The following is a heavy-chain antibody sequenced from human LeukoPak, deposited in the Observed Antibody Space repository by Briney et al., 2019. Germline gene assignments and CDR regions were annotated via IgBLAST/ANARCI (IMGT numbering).Heavy chain of an antibody. J-gene: IGHJ4*02. V-gene: IGHV3-33*01. Sequence: GSLRLSCGASGFTFSSYGMHWVRQAPGKGLEWVAVIWYDGSNKYYADSVKGRFTISRDNSKNTLYLQMNSLRAEDTAVYYCARVSGGLRSGFDYWGQGTLVTVSS. CDR1: GFTFSSYG. CDR3: ARVSGGLRSGFDY. D-gene: IGHD2-15*01. CDR2: IWYDGSNK.